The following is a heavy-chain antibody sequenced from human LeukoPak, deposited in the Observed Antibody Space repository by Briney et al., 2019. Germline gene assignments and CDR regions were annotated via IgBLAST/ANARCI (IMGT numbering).Heavy chain of an antibody. CDR1: GGSISSSSYY. D-gene: IGHD3-10*01. J-gene: IGHJ4*02. Sequence: PSETLSLSCTVSGGSISSSSYYWGWIRQPPGKGLEWIGSIYYSGSTYYNPSLKSRVTISVDTSKNQFSLKLSSVTAADTAVYYCAPFKLLWFGELSPGYWGQGTLVTVSS. CDR3: APFKLLWFGELSPGY. V-gene: IGHV4-39*01. CDR2: IYYSGST.